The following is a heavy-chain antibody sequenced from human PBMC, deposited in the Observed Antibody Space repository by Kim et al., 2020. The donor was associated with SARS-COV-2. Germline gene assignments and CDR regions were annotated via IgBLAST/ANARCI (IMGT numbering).Heavy chain of an antibody. D-gene: IGHD3-9*01. CDR3: AKDLQNYDILTGYYPSPYSYYYGMDV. Sequence: AGSLRLSCAASGFTFSSYGMHWVRQAPGKGLEWVAVISYDGSNKYYADSVKGRFTISRDNSKNTLYLQMNSLRAEDTAVYYCAKDLQNYDILTGYYPSPYSYYYGMDVWGQGTTVTVSS. V-gene: IGHV3-30*18. CDR1: GFTFSSYG. J-gene: IGHJ6*02. CDR2: ISYDGSNK.